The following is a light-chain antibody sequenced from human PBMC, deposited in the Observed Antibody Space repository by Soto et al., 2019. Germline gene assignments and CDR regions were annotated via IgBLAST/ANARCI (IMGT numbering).Light chain of an antibody. CDR1: SGHSSYI. J-gene: IGLJ3*02. CDR2: LELSGTY. Sequence: QLVLTQSSSASASLGSSVKLTCTLSSGHSSYIIAWHQQQPGKAPRFLMRLELSGTYNKGSGVPDRFSGSSSGADRYLTISNLQFEDEADYYCETWDSNTHWVFGGGTKLTVL. V-gene: IGLV4-60*02. CDR3: ETWDSNTHWV.